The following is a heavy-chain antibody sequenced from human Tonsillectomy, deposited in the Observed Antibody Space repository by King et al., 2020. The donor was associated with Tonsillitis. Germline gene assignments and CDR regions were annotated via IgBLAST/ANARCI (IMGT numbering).Heavy chain of an antibody. V-gene: IGHV1-24*01. Sequence: VQLVQSGAEVKKPGALVKVSCKVSGYTLTELSMHGVRQAPGKGLEWMAGFDPEDVETIYAQNFQGRVTMTEDTSTDTAYMELSSLRSEDAAVYYCATDPDYGDSDAFDIWGQGTMVTVSS. CDR2: FDPEDVET. J-gene: IGHJ3*02. CDR3: ATDPDYGDSDAFDI. D-gene: IGHD4-17*01. CDR1: GYTLTELS.